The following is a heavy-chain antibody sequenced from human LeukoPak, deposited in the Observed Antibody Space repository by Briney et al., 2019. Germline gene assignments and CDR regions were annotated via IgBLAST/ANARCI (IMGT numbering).Heavy chain of an antibody. V-gene: IGHV3-48*01. CDR2: ISSSGSTI. Sequence: GGSLRLSCAASGFTFSSYTMNWVRQAPGKGLEWLSYISSSGSTIYYADSVKGRFTISRDNAKNSLYLQMNSLSAEDTAVYFCARGLRGYSGYATYYYYYYSMDVWGQGTTVTVSS. D-gene: IGHD5-12*01. CDR1: GFTFSSYT. J-gene: IGHJ6*02. CDR3: ARGLRGYSGYATYYYYYYSMDV.